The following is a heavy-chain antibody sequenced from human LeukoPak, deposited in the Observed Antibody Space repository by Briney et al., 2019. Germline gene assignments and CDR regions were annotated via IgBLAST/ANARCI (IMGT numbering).Heavy chain of an antibody. J-gene: IGHJ4*02. D-gene: IGHD1-26*01. V-gene: IGHV4-4*02. Sequence: SETLSLTCAVSGGSISRSNWWSWVRQPPGKGLEWIGEIYQSGSTNYNPSLKSRVTISVDKSKNQFSLKLRSVTAADTAVYYCASGSSGSYSGLGYWGQGTLVTVSS. CDR1: GGSISRSNW. CDR2: IYQSGST. CDR3: ASGSSGSYSGLGY.